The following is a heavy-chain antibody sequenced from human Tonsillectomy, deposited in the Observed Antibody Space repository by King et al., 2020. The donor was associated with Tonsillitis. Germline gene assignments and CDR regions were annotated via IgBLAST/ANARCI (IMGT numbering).Heavy chain of an antibody. CDR1: GGSIISDNDY. V-gene: IGHV4-61*02. CDR3: ARGTGRWLPHFDY. D-gene: IGHD4-23*01. J-gene: IGHJ4*02. CDR2: IYTSGIT. Sequence: QLQESGPGLVKPSQTLSLTCTVSGGSIISDNDYWSWIRQPAGKGLEWIGRIYTSGITNFNPSLKSRVTMSVDTSKNQFSLKLNSVTAADTAVYYCARGTGRWLPHFDYWGQGTLVTVSS.